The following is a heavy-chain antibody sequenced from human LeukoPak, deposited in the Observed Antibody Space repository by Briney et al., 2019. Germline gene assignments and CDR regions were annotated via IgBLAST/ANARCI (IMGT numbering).Heavy chain of an antibody. D-gene: IGHD5-18*01. J-gene: IGHJ4*02. CDR3: ARENLRGYTSFDY. V-gene: IGHV1-2*06. CDR1: GYSFTGYY. Sequence: ASVKVPCKASGYSFTGYYMHWVRQAPGQGLEWMGRINPNSGGIDSAQKFQGRVTMTRDTSFSTAYMELSRLRSDDTAIYYCARENLRGYTSFDYWGQGALVTVSS. CDR2: INPNSGGI.